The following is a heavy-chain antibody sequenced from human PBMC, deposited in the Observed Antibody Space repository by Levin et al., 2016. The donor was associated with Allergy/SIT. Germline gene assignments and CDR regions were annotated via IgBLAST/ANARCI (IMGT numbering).Heavy chain of an antibody. V-gene: IGHV3-49*02. CDR3: GRGTALDY. CDR2: IRSKAYGGTT. J-gene: IGHJ4*02. Sequence: VRQMPGKGLEWVGFIRSKAYGGTTDYAASVKGRFTISRDDSKSIAYLEMNSLKTEDTAVYYCGRGTALDYWGQGTLVTVSS.